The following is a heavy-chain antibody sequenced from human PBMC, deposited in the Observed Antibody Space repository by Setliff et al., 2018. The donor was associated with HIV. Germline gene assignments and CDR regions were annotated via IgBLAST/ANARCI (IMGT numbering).Heavy chain of an antibody. D-gene: IGHD1-26*01. CDR2: IYHSGST. Sequence: PSETLSLTCAVSGYSISSGYYWGWIRQPPGKGLEWIGSIYHSGSTYYNPSLKSRVTISVDTSKNQFSLRLSSVTAADTAVYYCARRWGEAFDYWGQGTLVTVSS. J-gene: IGHJ4*02. CDR1: GYSISSGYY. CDR3: ARRWGEAFDY. V-gene: IGHV4-38-2*01.